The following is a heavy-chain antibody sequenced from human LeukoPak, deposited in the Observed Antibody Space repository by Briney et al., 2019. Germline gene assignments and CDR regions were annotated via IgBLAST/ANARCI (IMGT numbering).Heavy chain of an antibody. V-gene: IGHV1-69*05. CDR2: IIPIFGTA. CDR1: GGTFSSYA. D-gene: IGHD3-22*01. J-gene: IGHJ4*02. Sequence: SVKVSCKASGGTFSSYAISWVRQAPGQGIEWMGRIIPIFGTANYAQKFQGRVTITTDESTSTAYMELSSLRSEDTDVYYCARGLYDRSGSNDYWGQGTLVTVSS. CDR3: ARGLYDRSGSNDY.